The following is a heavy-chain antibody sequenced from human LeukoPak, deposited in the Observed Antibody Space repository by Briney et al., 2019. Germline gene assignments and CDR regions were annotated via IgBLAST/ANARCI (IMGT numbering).Heavy chain of an antibody. J-gene: IGHJ6*03. CDR1: GGSISTSNYH. Sequence: SETLSLTCTVSGGSISTSNYHWGWIRQPPGKGLEWIGYIYYRGSTYYNPPLKSRVTISVDTSKNQFSLKLSSVTAADTAVYYCASVGGYNSGYGYYYYYMDVWGKGTTVTDSS. CDR3: ASVGGYNSGYGYYYYYMDV. D-gene: IGHD5-18*01. CDR2: IYYRGST. V-gene: IGHV4-39*01.